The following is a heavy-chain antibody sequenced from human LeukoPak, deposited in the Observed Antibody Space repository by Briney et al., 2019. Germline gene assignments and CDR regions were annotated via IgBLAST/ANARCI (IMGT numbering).Heavy chain of an antibody. CDR1: GGSISSYY. CDR3: ARGYDFWSGYYPYYFDY. V-gene: IGHV4-59*01. CDR2: IYYSGST. J-gene: IGHJ4*02. Sequence: PSETLSLTCTVSGGSISSYYWSWIRQPPGKGLEWIGYIYYSGSTNYNPSLKSRVTISVDTPKNQFSLKLSSVTAADTAVYYCARGYDFWSGYYPYYFDYWGQGTLVTVPS. D-gene: IGHD3-3*01.